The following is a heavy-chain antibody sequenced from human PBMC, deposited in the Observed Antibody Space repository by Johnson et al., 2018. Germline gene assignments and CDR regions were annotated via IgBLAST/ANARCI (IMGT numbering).Heavy chain of an antibody. CDR1: GFTFSSYW. CDR3: ARSREHYSNYAYYYYGMDV. CDR2: IKQDGREK. J-gene: IGHJ6*02. V-gene: IGHV3-7*01. Sequence: VQLVQSGGGVVQPGRSLRLSCAASGFTFSSYWMSWVRQAPGKGLEWVANIKQDGREKYYVDSVKGRFTIARHNAKNSLKLQMNSLRAEDTAVYYGARSREHYSNYAYYYYGMDVWGQGTTVTVSS. D-gene: IGHD4-11*01.